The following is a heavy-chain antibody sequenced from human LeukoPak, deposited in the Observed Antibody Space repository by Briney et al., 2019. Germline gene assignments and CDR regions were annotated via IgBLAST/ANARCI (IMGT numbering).Heavy chain of an antibody. CDR3: ARGSVVYYYGMDV. V-gene: IGHV3-23*01. J-gene: IGHJ6*02. CDR1: EFTFSSHA. Sequence: GGSLGLSCVASEFTFSSHAMNWVRQAPEKGLEWVSSISGGGESTYYAGSVKGRFTVSRDNSKNTLYLQINSLRGEDTAVYYCARGSVVYYYGMDVWGQGTTVTVSS. CDR2: ISGGGEST.